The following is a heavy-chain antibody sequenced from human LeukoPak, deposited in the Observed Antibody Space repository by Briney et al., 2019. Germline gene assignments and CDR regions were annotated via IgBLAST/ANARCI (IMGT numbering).Heavy chain of an antibody. CDR3: ARALAAPSYFDY. D-gene: IGHD6-19*01. CDR1: GGSFTDCY. Sequence: SETLSLTCAVYGGSFTDCYWSWIRQPPGKGLEWIGDINHGEDSKYNPSLKSRVSMSVDTSKNQVSLKLSSVTAADTAVYYCARALAAPSYFDYWGQGTLVTVSS. V-gene: IGHV4-34*01. CDR2: INHGEDS. J-gene: IGHJ4*02.